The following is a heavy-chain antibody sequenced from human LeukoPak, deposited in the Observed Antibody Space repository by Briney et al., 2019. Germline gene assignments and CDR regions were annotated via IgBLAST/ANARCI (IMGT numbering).Heavy chain of an antibody. CDR2: IYYSGST. D-gene: IGHD3-10*01. J-gene: IGHJ4*02. Sequence: SETLSLTCTVSGGSISGYYWNWIRQPPGKGLEWTGYIYYSGSTNYNPSLKSRVTISLDTSKNQFSLKLSSVTAADTAVYYCARQTGYGLVSFDFWGQGTLVTVSS. CDR3: ARQTGYGLVSFDF. CDR1: GGSISGYY. V-gene: IGHV4-59*08.